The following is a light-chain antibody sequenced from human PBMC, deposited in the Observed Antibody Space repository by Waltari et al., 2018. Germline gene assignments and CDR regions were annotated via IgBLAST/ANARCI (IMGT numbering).Light chain of an antibody. CDR3: CSYAGSGTYV. CDR1: SSDVGGYMY. CDR2: DVS. V-gene: IGLV2-23*02. J-gene: IGLJ1*01. Sequence: QSALTQPASVSGSPGQSITISCTGTSSDVGGYMYVSWYQQHPGKAPKLMIYDVSERPSGVSNRFSGSKSANTASLTIAGLQAEDEADYYCCSYAGSGTYVFGTGTKVTVL.